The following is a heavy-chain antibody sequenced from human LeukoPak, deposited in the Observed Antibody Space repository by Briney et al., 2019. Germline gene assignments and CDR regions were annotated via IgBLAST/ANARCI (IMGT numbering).Heavy chain of an antibody. V-gene: IGHV4-59*01. CDR1: GGSISSYY. CDR3: ASSITMVRGRGMDV. CDR2: IYYSGST. J-gene: IGHJ6*02. Sequence: SETLSLTCTVSGGSISSYYWSWIRQPPGKGLEWIGYIYYSGSTNFNPSPKSRVTISVDTSKNQFSLKLSSVTAADTAVYYCASSITMVRGRGMDVWGQGTTVTVSS. D-gene: IGHD3-10*01.